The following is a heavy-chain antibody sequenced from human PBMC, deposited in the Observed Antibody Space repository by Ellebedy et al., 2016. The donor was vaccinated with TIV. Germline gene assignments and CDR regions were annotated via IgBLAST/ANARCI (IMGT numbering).Heavy chain of an antibody. V-gene: IGHV3-21*01. CDR2: ISSSGSYI. Sequence: GGSLRLSXAASGFTFSNYAIHWVRQAPGKGLEWVSSISSSGSYIYYADSVRGRFTISRDNAKNSLYLQMNSLRAEDTAVYYCARVEPFYCSSTSCKNLGSDYWGQGTLVTVSS. CDR1: GFTFSNYA. D-gene: IGHD2-2*01. CDR3: ARVEPFYCSSTSCKNLGSDY. J-gene: IGHJ4*02.